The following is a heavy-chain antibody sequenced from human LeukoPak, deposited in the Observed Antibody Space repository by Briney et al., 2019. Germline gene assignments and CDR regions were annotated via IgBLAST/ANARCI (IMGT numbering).Heavy chain of an antibody. CDR2: ISHSGST. D-gene: IGHD1-26*01. V-gene: IGHV4-34*01. Sequence: SETLSLTCTVYGGSSSDYYWNWIRQPPGKGLDWIGEISHSGSTNYNPSLKSRVTMSVDRSKNQFSLRLSSVTAADTALYYCARSEVVSATVSVSWGQGTLVTVSS. CDR3: ARSEVVSATVSVS. J-gene: IGHJ4*02. CDR1: GGSSSDYY.